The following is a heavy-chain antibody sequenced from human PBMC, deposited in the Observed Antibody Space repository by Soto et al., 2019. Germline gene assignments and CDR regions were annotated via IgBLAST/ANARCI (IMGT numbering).Heavy chain of an antibody. Sequence: ASVKVSCKVSGYTLTELSMHWVRQAPGKGLEWMGGFDPEDSETIYAQKFQGRVTMTEDTSTDTAYMELSSLRSEDTAVYYCATEYVAAASRGPFDIWGQGPMVTVSS. CDR1: GYTLTELS. J-gene: IGHJ3*02. V-gene: IGHV1-24*01. CDR3: ATEYVAAASRGPFDI. CDR2: FDPEDSET. D-gene: IGHD6-13*01.